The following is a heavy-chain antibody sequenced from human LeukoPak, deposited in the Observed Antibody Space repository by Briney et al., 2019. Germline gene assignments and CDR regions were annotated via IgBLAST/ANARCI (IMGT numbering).Heavy chain of an antibody. CDR1: GFTFSHAW. D-gene: IGHD5-12*01. CDR2: IKSKRDGGTT. CDR3: SSGGYSGYDSDN. V-gene: IGHV3-15*01. Sequence: GGSLRLSCAASGFTFSHAWMSWVRQAPGKGLEWVGRIKSKRDGGTTDYAAPVKGGFTISRDDSKNTLYLQMNSLKTEDTGVYYCSSGGYSGYDSDNWGQGTLVTVSS. J-gene: IGHJ4*02.